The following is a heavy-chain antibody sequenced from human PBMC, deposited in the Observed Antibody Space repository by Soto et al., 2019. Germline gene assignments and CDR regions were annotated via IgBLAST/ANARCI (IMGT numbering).Heavy chain of an antibody. CDR1: GYTFTTYD. V-gene: IGHV1-3*01. D-gene: IGHD1-26*01. Sequence: ASVKVSCKASGYTFTTYDMHWVRQAPGQRLEWMGWINAGNGNTKYSQKFQGRVTITRDTSASTAYMELSSLRSEDTAVYYCAAVAAPWHTGSYDYFADWGQGTLVTVSS. CDR2: INAGNGNT. J-gene: IGHJ4*02. CDR3: AAVAAPWHTGSYDYFAD.